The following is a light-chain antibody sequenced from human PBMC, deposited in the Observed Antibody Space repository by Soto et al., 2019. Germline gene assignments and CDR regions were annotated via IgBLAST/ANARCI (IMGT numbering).Light chain of an antibody. CDR3: NSYAGSNNLV. CDR1: SSDVANYNY. V-gene: IGLV2-8*01. Sequence: QSALTQPPSASGSPGQSVTISCTGTSSDVANYNYVSWYQQHPGKAPKLIIYDVNKRPSGVPDRFSGFKSGSTAFLTVSGLQAEDEGDYYCNSYAGSNNLVFGGGTKVTV. CDR2: DVN. J-gene: IGLJ2*01.